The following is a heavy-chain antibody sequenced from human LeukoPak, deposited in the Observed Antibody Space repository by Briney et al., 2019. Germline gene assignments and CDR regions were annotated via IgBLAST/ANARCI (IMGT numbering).Heavy chain of an antibody. V-gene: IGHV4-59*01. CDR1: GDSICTYY. D-gene: IGHD3-10*01. CDR3: ARGRGHYYYHGMDV. Sequence: SETLSLTCTVSGDSICTYYWSWIRQPLGKGLEWIGYIYYSGNTNYNPSLKSRVTISVDTSKNQFSLKLSSVTAADTAVYYCARGRGHYYYHGMDVWGQGTTVTVSS. J-gene: IGHJ6*02. CDR2: IYYSGNT.